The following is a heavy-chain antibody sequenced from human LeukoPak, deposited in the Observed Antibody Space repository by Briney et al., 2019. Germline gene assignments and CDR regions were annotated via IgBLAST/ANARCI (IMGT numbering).Heavy chain of an antibody. CDR3: ARQDYDYVWGSYRPGSLDY. CDR2: IYHSGST. CDR1: DYSISSGYY. V-gene: IGHV4-38-2*02. Sequence: SETLSLTCTVSDYSISSGYYWGWIRQPPGKGLEWIGSIYHSGSTYYNPSLKSRVTISVDTSKNQFSLKLSSVTAADTAVYYCARQDYDYVWGSYRPGSLDYWGQGTLVTVSS. D-gene: IGHD3-16*02. J-gene: IGHJ4*02.